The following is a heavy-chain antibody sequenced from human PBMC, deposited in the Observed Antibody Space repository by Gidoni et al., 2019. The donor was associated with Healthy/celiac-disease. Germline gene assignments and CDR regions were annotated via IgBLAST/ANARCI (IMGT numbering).Heavy chain of an antibody. V-gene: IGHV4-31*02. J-gene: IGHJ6*02. CDR3: ARVGVVPADGMDV. Sequence: STYYNPSLKSRVTISVDTSKNQFSLKLSSVTAADTAVYYCARVGVVPADGMDVWGQGTTVTVSS. CDR2: ST. D-gene: IGHD2-2*01.